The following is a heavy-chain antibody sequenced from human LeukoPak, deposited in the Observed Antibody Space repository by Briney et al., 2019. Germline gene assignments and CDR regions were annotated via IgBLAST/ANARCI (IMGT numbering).Heavy chain of an antibody. V-gene: IGHV4-34*01. J-gene: IGHJ5*02. Sequence: SETLSLTCAVYGGSFSGYYWSWIRQPPGKGLEWIGEINHSGSTNYNPSLKSRVTISVDTSKNQFSLKLSSVTAADTAVYYGARGMERYFDWLRWFEPWGQGTLVAVSS. CDR3: ARGMERYFDWLRWFEP. D-gene: IGHD3-9*01. CDR2: INHSGST. CDR1: GGSFSGYY.